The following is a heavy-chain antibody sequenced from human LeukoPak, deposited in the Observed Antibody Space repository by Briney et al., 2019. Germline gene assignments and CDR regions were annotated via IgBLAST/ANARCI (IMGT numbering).Heavy chain of an antibody. V-gene: IGHV3-74*01. CDR1: GFTFSSYW. CDR2: IASDGNST. Sequence: PGGSLRLSCAASGFTFSSYWMNWVRQAPGKGLVWVSRIASDGNSTTYADSVEGRFSISRDNAKNTLYLQMNSLRVEDTAVYYCARGRPHGNDYWGQGTLVTVSS. D-gene: IGHD4-23*01. CDR3: ARGRPHGNDY. J-gene: IGHJ4*02.